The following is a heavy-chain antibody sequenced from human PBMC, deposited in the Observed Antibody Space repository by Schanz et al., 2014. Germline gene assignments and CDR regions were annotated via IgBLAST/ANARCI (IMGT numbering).Heavy chain of an antibody. Sequence: QVQLVQSGADVKKPGASVKVSCKASGNTLSAYYIHWIRQAPGQGLEWMGWIDPNSGGTNYAQKFQGRVTMTTDTSTSTAYMELRSLRSDDTAVYYCARGSPPYCTSTSCYLEPWGQGTLVTVSS. J-gene: IGHJ5*02. CDR2: IDPNSGGT. CDR3: ARGSPPYCTSTSCYLEP. CDR1: GNTLSAYY. V-gene: IGHV1-2*02. D-gene: IGHD2-2*01.